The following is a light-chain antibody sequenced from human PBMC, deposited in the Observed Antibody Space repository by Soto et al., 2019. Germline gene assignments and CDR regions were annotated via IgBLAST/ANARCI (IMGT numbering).Light chain of an antibody. Sequence: QSVLTQPPSASGSPGQSVTISCTGTSSDVGGYNYVSWYQQHPGKAPKLMIYDVNKRPSGVPDRFSGSKSGNTASLTVSGLQAEDEADYYCTSYAGSNNLGVFGGGTQLTVL. CDR2: DVN. CDR3: TSYAGSNNLGV. V-gene: IGLV2-8*01. CDR1: SSDVGGYNY. J-gene: IGLJ3*02.